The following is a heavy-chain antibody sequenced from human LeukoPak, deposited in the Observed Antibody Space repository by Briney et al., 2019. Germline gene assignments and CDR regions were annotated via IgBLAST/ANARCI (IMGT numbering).Heavy chain of an antibody. Sequence: GGSLRLSCAASGFTFSSYEMNWVRQAPGKGLEWVSYISSSGSTIYYADSVKGRFTISRDNSKNTLYLEMNSLRAEDTAVYYCARDQWLGGSGFDYWGQGTLVTVSS. CDR2: ISSSGSTI. CDR3: ARDQWLGGSGFDY. V-gene: IGHV3-48*03. D-gene: IGHD6-19*01. J-gene: IGHJ4*02. CDR1: GFTFSSYE.